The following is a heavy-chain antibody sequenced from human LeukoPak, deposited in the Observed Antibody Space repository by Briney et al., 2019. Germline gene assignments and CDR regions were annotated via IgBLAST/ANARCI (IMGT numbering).Heavy chain of an antibody. V-gene: IGHV4-39*01. D-gene: IGHD3/OR15-3a*01. CDR3: ARQTGSGLFILP. Sequence: SETLSLTCTVSGVSISSSNSYWGWTRQPPGKGLVWIGSIYYSGNTYYNASLKSQVSISIDTSKNQFSLRLTSVTAADTAVYYCARQTGSGLFILPGGQGTLVTVSS. J-gene: IGHJ4*02. CDR1: GVSISSSNSY. CDR2: IYYSGNT.